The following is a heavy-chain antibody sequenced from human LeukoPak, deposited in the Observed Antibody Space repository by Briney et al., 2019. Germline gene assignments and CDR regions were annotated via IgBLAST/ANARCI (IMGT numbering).Heavy chain of an antibody. CDR1: GGSISSYY. D-gene: IGHD2-2*01. CDR2: IYYSGST. V-gene: IGHV4-59*01. J-gene: IGHJ4*02. CDR3: ARDRCSSTSCSYFDY. Sequence: SETLSLTCTVSGGSISSYYWSWIRQPPGKGLEWIGYIYYSGSTNYNPSLKSRVTISVDTSKNQFSLKLSSVTAADTAVYYCARDRCSSTSCSYFDYWAREPWSPSPQ.